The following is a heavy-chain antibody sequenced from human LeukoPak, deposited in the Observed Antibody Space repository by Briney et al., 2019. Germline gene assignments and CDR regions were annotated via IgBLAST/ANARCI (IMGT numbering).Heavy chain of an antibody. CDR3: ARDLLLSSVFDP. Sequence: SETLSLTCSVSGASITGYYWGWIRQPPGKGLEWIGSIYYSGSTYYNPSLKSRVTISVDTSKNQFSLKLSSVTAADTAVYYCARDLLLSSVFDPWGQGTLVTVSS. J-gene: IGHJ5*02. CDR2: IYYSGST. D-gene: IGHD3-10*01. CDR1: GASITGYY. V-gene: IGHV4-39*07.